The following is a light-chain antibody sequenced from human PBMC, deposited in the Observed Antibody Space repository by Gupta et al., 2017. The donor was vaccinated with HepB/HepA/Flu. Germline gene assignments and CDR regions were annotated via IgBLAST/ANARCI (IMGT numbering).Light chain of an antibody. V-gene: IGKV1-5*03. J-gene: IGKJ4*01. CDR1: ESSSDW. CDR3: HQYYSYPLA. CDR2: RAS. Sequence: DIQMTQSPSTLSASVGDRVTITCRASESSSDWLAWYQHKPGKAPKLLIYRASTLERGVPSRFSGSGSGTEFTLTISSLQPDDYATYYCHQYYSYPLAFGGGTKVE.